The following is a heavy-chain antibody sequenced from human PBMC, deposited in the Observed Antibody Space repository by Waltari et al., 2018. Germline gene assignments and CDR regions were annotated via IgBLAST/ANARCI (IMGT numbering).Heavy chain of an antibody. Sequence: QVQLVQSGAEVKKPGASVKVSCKASGYTFTGYYMHWVRQAPGQGLEWMGWINPNSGGTNYAQKFQGRVTMTRDTSISTAYMELSRLRSDDTAVYYCASRTTHYYDSSGYLDAFDIWGQGTMVTVSS. J-gene: IGHJ3*02. D-gene: IGHD3-22*01. V-gene: IGHV1-2*02. CDR1: GYTFTGYY. CDR3: ASRTTHYYDSSGYLDAFDI. CDR2: INPNSGGT.